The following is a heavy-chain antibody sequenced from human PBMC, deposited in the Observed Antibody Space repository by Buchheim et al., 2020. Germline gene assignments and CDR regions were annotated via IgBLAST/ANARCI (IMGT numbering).Heavy chain of an antibody. V-gene: IGHV3-7*01. D-gene: IGHD6-6*01. Sequence: EVQLVESGGGLVQPGGSLRLSCAASGFTFSSYWMSWVRQAPGKGLEWVANIKQDGSEKYYVDSVKGRFTISRDTAKNSLYLQMNSLRAEDTAVYYCARAGAGIAARRGYYYYGMDVWGQGTT. CDR1: GFTFSSYW. J-gene: IGHJ6*02. CDR3: ARAGAGIAARRGYYYYGMDV. CDR2: IKQDGSEK.